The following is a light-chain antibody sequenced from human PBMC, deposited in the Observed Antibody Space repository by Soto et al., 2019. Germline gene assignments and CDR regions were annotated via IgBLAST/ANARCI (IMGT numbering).Light chain of an antibody. V-gene: IGKV1-5*01. CDR1: QSISSW. CDR2: DAS. CDR3: QQYNSYLFT. Sequence: DIQMTQSTSTLSASVGDRVTITCRASQSISSWLAWYQQKPGKAPKLLIYDASSLESGVPSRFSGSGSGTDFTLTISSLQPVDFATYYCQQYNSYLFTFGPGTKVDIK. J-gene: IGKJ3*01.